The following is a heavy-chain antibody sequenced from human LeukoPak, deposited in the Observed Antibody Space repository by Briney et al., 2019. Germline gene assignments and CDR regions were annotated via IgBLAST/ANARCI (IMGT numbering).Heavy chain of an antibody. CDR3: ARWHVEPAAINY. CDR2: ISAYNGNT. J-gene: IGHJ4*02. D-gene: IGHD2-2*01. V-gene: IGHV1-18*01. CDR1: GYIFTSYG. Sequence: ASVKVSCKASGYIFTSYGISWVRQAPGQGLEWMGWISAYNGNTNYAQKVQGRVTMTTDTSTSTAYMELRSLRFDDTAVYYCARWHVEPAAINYWGQGTLVTVSS.